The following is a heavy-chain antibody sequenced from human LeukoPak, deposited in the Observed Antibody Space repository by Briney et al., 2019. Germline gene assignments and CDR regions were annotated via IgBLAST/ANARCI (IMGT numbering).Heavy chain of an antibody. CDR3: ARGESSTSLAWFDP. CDR1: GYTFANYY. V-gene: IGHV1-46*01. CDR2: INPSGST. Sequence: ASVKVSCKASGYTFANYYLHWVRQAPRQGLEWMGIINPSGSTSYTQKFQGRVTMTRDTSTSTVYMELSSLRSEDTAVYYCARGESSTSLAWFDPWGQGTLVSVSS. J-gene: IGHJ5*02. D-gene: IGHD2-2*01.